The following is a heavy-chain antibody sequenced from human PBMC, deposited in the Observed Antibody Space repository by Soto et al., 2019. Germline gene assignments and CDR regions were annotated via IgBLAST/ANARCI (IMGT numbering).Heavy chain of an antibody. J-gene: IGHJ6*02. CDR1: GGSFSGYY. D-gene: IGHD2-21*02. CDR2: INHSGST. CDR3: AREDDGGDRDYYGLDV. Sequence: SETLSLTCAVYGGSFSGYYWSWIRQPPGKGLEWIGEINHSGSTNYNPSFKSRVTISVDTSKNQFSLQLSSVTAADTAVYFCAREDDGGDRDYYGLDVWGQGTTVTVSS. V-gene: IGHV4-34*01.